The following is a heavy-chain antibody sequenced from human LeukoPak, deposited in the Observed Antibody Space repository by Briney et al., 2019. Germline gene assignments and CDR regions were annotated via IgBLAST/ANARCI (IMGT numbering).Heavy chain of an antibody. CDR1: GGSFSGYY. V-gene: IGHV4-34*01. J-gene: IGHJ4*02. Sequence: SETLSLTCAVYGGSFSGYYWSWIRQPPGKGLEWIGEINHRGSTNYNPSLKSRVTISVDTSKNQFSLKLSSVTAADTAVYYCARGLDGDYTFDYWGQGTLVTVSS. CDR2: INHRGST. D-gene: IGHD4-17*01. CDR3: ARGLDGDYTFDY.